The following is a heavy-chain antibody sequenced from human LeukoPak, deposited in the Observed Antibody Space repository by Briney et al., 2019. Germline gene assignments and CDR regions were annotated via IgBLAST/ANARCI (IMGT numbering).Heavy chain of an antibody. Sequence: KTSETLSLTCSVSGGSISSSSYYWAWIRQPPGKGLEWIGSIYYSGTTYHKPSLKSRLTISVDTSKNHFSLKLSSVTAADTAVYYCAREIGGAADTWGQGTLVTVSS. CDR1: GGSISSSSYY. CDR3: AREIGGAADT. CDR2: IYYSGTT. D-gene: IGHD6-13*01. V-gene: IGHV4-39*02. J-gene: IGHJ5*02.